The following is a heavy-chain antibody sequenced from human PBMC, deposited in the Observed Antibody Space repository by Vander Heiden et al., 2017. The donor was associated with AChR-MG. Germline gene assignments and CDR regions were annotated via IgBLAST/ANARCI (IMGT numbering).Heavy chain of an antibody. D-gene: IGHD5-18*01. J-gene: IGHJ4*02. CDR2: ISGGGETT. CDR1: GISFSSYA. V-gene: IGHV3-23*01. Sequence: EVQLLESGGGLVQPGGSLRLSCGASGISFSSYAMNWVRQAPGKGLEWVSIISGGGETTYYADSVKGRFTVSRDTSKNTVDLQMNSLRAEDTALYYCAKVTGYSYGDFDFWGQGTLVTVSS. CDR3: AKVTGYSYGDFDF.